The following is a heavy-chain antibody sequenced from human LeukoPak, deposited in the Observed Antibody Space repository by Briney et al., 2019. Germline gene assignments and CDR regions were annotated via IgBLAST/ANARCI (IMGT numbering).Heavy chain of an antibody. D-gene: IGHD4-17*01. CDR2: ISGSGGST. CDR1: GFTFSSYA. V-gene: IGHV3-23*01. J-gene: IGHJ6*03. CDR3: AMRTTVTSVYYYYMDV. Sequence: GGSLRLSCAASGFTFSSYAMSWVRQAPGKGLEWVSAISGSGGSTYYADSVKGRFTISRDNSKNMLYLQMNSLRAEDTAIYYCAMRTTVTSVYYYYMDVWGKGTTVTVSS.